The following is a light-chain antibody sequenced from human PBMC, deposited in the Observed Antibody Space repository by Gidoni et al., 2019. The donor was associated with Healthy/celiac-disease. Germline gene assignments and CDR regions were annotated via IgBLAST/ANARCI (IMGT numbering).Light chain of an antibody. CDR3: QQYGNSPYT. CDR2: GAS. J-gene: IGKJ2*01. V-gene: IGKV3-20*01. CDR1: QSVSRNY. Sequence: EIVLTQSPGTLSLSLGERATLSCRASQSVSRNYLAWYRQKPGQAPRLLIYGASSRATGIPDRFSGSGSGTDFTLTISRLEPEDFAVYYCQQYGNSPYTFGQGTKLEIK.